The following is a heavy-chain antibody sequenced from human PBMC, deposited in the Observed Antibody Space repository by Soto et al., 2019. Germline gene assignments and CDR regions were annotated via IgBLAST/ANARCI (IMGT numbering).Heavy chain of an antibody. Sequence: QVQLVQSGAEVKKPGASVKFSCKASGYIFTSYYIHWVRQAPGQGLEWMGLINPSGGTTNYAQTFQGRVTMTRDTSTSTVYMELSSLRSEDTAVYYCASALHSNDAIGYPGYFQHWGQGTLVTVSS. CDR2: INPSGGTT. V-gene: IGHV1-46*01. D-gene: IGHD3-22*01. CDR1: GYIFTSYY. J-gene: IGHJ1*01. CDR3: ASALHSNDAIGYPGYFQH.